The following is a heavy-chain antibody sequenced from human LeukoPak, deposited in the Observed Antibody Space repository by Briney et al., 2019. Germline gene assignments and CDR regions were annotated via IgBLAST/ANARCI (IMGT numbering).Heavy chain of an antibody. CDR2: INPNSGGT. J-gene: IGHJ4*02. V-gene: IGHV1-2*02. Sequence: ASVTVSCKASGYTFTGYYMHWVRQAPGQGLEWMGWINPNSGGTNYAQKFQGRVTMTKDTSISTAYMELSRLRSDDTAVYYCARGILSGYSYGSRSDYWGQGTLVTVSS. CDR3: ARGILSGYSYGSRSDY. D-gene: IGHD5-18*01. CDR1: GYTFTGYY.